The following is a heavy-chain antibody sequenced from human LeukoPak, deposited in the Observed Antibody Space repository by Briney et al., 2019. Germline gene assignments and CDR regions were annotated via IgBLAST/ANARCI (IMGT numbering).Heavy chain of an antibody. Sequence: GGSLRLSCAASGFSFSTYDMNWVRQAPGKGLEWVSYTTSTGRTTYYADSVKGRFTISRDNAKHSLYLQMNSLRVEDTAVYYCARLPDPYYYYYMDVWGKGTTVTVS. J-gene: IGHJ6*03. CDR2: TTSTGRTT. V-gene: IGHV3-48*03. CDR1: GFSFSTYD. CDR3: ARLPDPYYYYYMDV.